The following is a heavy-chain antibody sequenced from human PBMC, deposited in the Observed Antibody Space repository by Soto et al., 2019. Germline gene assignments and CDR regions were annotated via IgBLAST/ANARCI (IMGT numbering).Heavy chain of an antibody. CDR1: GFTFSSYA. V-gene: IGHV3-23*01. Sequence: LRLSCAASGFTFSSYAMTWVRQAPGKGLEWVSGISGSGGSTYYADSVKGQFTISRDNSKNTLYLQMNSLRAEDTAVYYCAKGLYSGSYFDYWGQGTLVTVSS. CDR2: ISGSGGST. J-gene: IGHJ4*02. CDR3: AKGLYSGSYFDY. D-gene: IGHD1-26*01.